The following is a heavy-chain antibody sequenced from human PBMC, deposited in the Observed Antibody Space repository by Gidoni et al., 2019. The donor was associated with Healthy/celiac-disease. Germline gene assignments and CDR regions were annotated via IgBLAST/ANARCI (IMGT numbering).Heavy chain of an antibody. J-gene: IGHJ6*03. CDR2: ISPGDADT. V-gene: IGHV5-51*01. CDR1: GYSFTSYR. CDR3: ARQGYGSGGSCYGAYYDMDV. D-gene: IGHD2-15*01. Sequence: EVQLVQSAAAVNKPGESLKISSRGYGYSFTSYRPGWVRQMPGKGLEWMGIISPGDADTSDSPSFQGQVTISADKSISTAYLQWSSLKASDTAMYYCARQGYGSGGSCYGAYYDMDVWGKGTTVTVSS.